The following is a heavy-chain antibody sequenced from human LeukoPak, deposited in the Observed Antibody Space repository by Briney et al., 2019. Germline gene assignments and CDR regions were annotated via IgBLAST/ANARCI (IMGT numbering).Heavy chain of an antibody. D-gene: IGHD1-1*01. CDR3: TRAPDPVPWFDP. Sequence: QAGGSLKLSCAASGFTFSGSAMHWVRQASGKGLEWVGRIRSKANSYATAYAASVKGRFTISRDDSKNTAYLQMNSLKTEDTAVYYCTRAPDPVPWFDPWGQGTLVTVSS. J-gene: IGHJ5*02. CDR1: GFTFSGSA. V-gene: IGHV3-73*01. CDR2: IRSKANSYAT.